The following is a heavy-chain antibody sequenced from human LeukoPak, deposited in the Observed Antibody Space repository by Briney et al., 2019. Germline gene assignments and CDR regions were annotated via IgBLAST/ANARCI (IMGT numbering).Heavy chain of an antibody. CDR2: ISAYNGNT. CDR3: ARVRSGFSNIVLMVYAINPNLWFDP. J-gene: IGHJ5*02. Sequence: ASVKVSCKASGYTFASYGISWVRQAPGQGLEWMGWISAYNGNTNYAQKLQGRATMTTDTSTSTAYMELRSLRSDDTAVYYCARVRSGFSNIVLMVYAINPNLWFDPWGQGTLVTVSS. D-gene: IGHD2-8*01. CDR1: GYTFASYG. V-gene: IGHV1-18*01.